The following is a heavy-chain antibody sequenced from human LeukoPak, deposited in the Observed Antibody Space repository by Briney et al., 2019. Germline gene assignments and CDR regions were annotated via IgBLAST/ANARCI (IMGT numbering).Heavy chain of an antibody. Sequence: GGSLRLSCAASGFTFSSYWMHWVRQAPGKGLEWVSAISGSGGSTYYADSVKGRFTISRDNSKNTLYLQMNSLRAEDTAVYYCAKASTVRYFDLWGRGTLVTVSS. CDR1: GFTFSSYW. V-gene: IGHV3-23*01. D-gene: IGHD2-2*01. CDR2: ISGSGGST. J-gene: IGHJ2*01. CDR3: AKASTVRYFDL.